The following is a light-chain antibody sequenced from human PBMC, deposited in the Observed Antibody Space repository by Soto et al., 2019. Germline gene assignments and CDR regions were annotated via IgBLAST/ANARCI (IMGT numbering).Light chain of an antibody. J-gene: IGKJ1*01. CDR3: QQHGSSPHLTWT. V-gene: IGKV3-20*01. CDR2: GAS. CDR1: QSVSSSY. Sequence: EIVLTQSPGTLSLSPGERATLSCRASQSVSSSYLAWYQQKPGQAPRLLIYGASSRATGIPDRFSGSGSGTDFTLTISRLEPEDFAVYYCQQHGSSPHLTWTFGQGTKVDIK.